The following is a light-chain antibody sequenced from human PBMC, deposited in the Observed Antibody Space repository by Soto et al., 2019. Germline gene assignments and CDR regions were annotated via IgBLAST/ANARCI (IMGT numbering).Light chain of an antibody. J-gene: IGKJ2*02. CDR3: QQYDDSPCT. V-gene: IGKV3-20*01. CDR2: GAS. Sequence: EIVLTQTPGTLSLSPGERATLSCRASQSVGSNYLAWYQQKPGQAPRLLIYGASSRATGIPDRFSGSGSGPDFTLTISSLEPEDFAVYYCQQYDDSPCTFGQGTKLEIK. CDR1: QSVGSNY.